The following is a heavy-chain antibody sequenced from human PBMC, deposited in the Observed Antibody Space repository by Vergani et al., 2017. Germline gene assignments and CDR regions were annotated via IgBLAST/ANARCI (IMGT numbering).Heavy chain of an antibody. V-gene: IGHV1-2*02. J-gene: IGHJ4*02. Sequence: QVKLVQSGAEVKKPGASVKVSCKASGYTFTGYYMHWVRQAPGQGLEWMGWINPNSGGTNYAQKFQGRVTMTRDTSISTAYMELSRLRSDDTAVYYCARGPPLAAAGRYYFDYWGQGTLVTVSS. CDR1: GYTFTGYY. CDR3: ARGPPLAAAGRYYFDY. D-gene: IGHD6-13*01. CDR2: INPNSGGT.